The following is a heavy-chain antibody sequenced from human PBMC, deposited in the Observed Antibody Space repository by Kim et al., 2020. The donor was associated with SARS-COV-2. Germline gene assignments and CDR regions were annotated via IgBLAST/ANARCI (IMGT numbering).Heavy chain of an antibody. Sequence: SETLSLTCTVSGGSISSTNYYWGWIRQPPGKGLEWIGNIFYSGATYYNPSLKSRVTISLDTSNNQFSLRLSSVTAADTAVYYCASPVRWSNAFDIWGQGTMVTVSS. CDR1: GGSISSTNYY. CDR3: ASPVRWSNAFDI. D-gene: IGHD4-17*01. V-gene: IGHV4-39*07. J-gene: IGHJ3*02. CDR2: IFYSGAT.